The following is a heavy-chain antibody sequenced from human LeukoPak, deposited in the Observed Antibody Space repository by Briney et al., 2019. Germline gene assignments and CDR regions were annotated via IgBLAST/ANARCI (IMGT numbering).Heavy chain of an antibody. D-gene: IGHD4-17*01. CDR1: GFSLSTSGVG. V-gene: IGHV2-5*01. Sequence: SGPTLVKPTQPLTLTCTFSGFSLSTSGVGVGWIRQPPGKALEWLALIYWNDDKRYSPSLKNRLTITKDASKNQVVLTMTNMDPVDTATYYCAHYDDYRGDFDYWGQGTLVTVSS. J-gene: IGHJ4*02. CDR2: IYWNDDK. CDR3: AHYDDYRGDFDY.